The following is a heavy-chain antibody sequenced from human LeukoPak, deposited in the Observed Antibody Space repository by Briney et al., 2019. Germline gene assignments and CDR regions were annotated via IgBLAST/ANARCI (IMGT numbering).Heavy chain of an antibody. V-gene: IGHV3-23*01. Sequence: GGSLRLSCAASGFXFSSYAISWVRQAPGKGLEWVSAISGSGGSTYYADSVKGRFTISRDNSKNTLYLQMNSLRAEDTAVYYCARDTVAEDYWGQGTLVTVSS. CDR3: ARDTVAEDY. CDR2: ISGSGGST. CDR1: GFXFSSYA. J-gene: IGHJ4*02. D-gene: IGHD6-19*01.